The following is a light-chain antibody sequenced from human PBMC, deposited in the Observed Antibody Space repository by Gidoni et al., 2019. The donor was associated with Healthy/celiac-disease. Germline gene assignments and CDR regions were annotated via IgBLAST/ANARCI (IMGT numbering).Light chain of an antibody. CDR2: DAS. CDR1: QLGSSY. Sequence: EIVLTQPPATLSLSPGERATLSCRASQLGSSYVAWYQQIPVQAPRLLIYDASNRATGIPARFSGSGSGTDFTLTISSLEPEDFAVYYWQQRSNWPLLTFGGGTKVEIK. CDR3: QQRSNWPLLT. V-gene: IGKV3-11*01. J-gene: IGKJ4*01.